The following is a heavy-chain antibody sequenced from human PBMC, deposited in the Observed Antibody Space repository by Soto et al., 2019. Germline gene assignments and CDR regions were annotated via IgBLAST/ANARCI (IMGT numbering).Heavy chain of an antibody. CDR1: GLAFSNYA. CDR2: ITASGYSA. CDR3: AKGDLLWDPFDF. D-gene: IGHD3-16*01. Sequence: HPGGSLRLSCAASGLAFSNYAMTWVRQAPGKGLEWVSIITASGYSAYYGGAVKGRFTTSRDNSRSTLYLQMNGLRADDTAVYYCAKGDLLWDPFDFWGQGTLVTVSS. V-gene: IGHV3-23*01. J-gene: IGHJ4*02.